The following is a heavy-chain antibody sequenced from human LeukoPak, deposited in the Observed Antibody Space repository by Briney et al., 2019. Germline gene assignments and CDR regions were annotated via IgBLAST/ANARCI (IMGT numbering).Heavy chain of an antibody. V-gene: IGHV6-1*01. CDR2: TYYRSRWIN. Sequence: SQTLSLTCAISGDSVSSNSAAWNWIRQSPSRGLEWLGRTYYRSRWINDYAESVKSRITINPDASKNQFSLQFISVTPEDTAVYYCARAGGKLGYYDYYGMDVWGQGTTVTVSS. J-gene: IGHJ6*02. CDR1: GDSVSSNSAA. D-gene: IGHD4-23*01. CDR3: ARAGGKLGYYDYYGMDV.